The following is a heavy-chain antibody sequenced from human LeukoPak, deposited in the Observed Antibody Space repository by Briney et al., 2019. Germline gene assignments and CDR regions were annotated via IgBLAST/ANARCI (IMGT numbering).Heavy chain of an antibody. D-gene: IGHD3-9*01. J-gene: IGHJ4*02. CDR2: IYHSGST. CDR1: GYSISSGYY. CDR3: ARVLGLRYFDWFDY. V-gene: IGHV4-38-2*01. Sequence: SETLSLTCAVSGYSISSGYYWGWIRQPPGKGLEWIGSIYHSGSTYYNPSLKSRITISVDTSKNQFSLKLSSVTAADTAVYYCARVLGLRYFDWFDYWGQGTLVTVSS.